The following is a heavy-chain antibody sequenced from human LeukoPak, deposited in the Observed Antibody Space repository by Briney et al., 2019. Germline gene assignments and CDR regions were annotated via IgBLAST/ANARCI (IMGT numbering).Heavy chain of an antibody. Sequence: GASVKVSCKASGYTFNTYGISWVRQAPGQGLEWMGWISAYNGDTNYAQKVQGSVTMTTDTSTSTVYMELRSLRSDDTAVYYCARCRASLRTPPYWYFDLWGRGTLVTVSS. J-gene: IGHJ2*01. D-gene: IGHD5/OR15-5a*01. CDR1: GYTFNTYG. V-gene: IGHV1-18*01. CDR3: ARCRASLRTPPYWYFDL. CDR2: ISAYNGDT.